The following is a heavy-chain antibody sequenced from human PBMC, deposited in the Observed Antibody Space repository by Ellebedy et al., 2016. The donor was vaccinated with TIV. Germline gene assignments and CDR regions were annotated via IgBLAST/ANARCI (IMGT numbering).Heavy chain of an antibody. CDR2: IDPSDSYT. CDR3: ARLRGDRGYFDL. V-gene: IGHV5-10-1*04. CDR1: GYSFTSYW. D-gene: IGHD1-14*01. J-gene: IGHJ2*01. Sequence: GESLKISCKGSGYSFTSYWISWVRQMPGKGLEWMGRIDPSDSYTNYSPSFQGQVTISADKSITTAYLQWSSLKASDTAIYYCARLRGDRGYFDLWGRGTLVTVSS.